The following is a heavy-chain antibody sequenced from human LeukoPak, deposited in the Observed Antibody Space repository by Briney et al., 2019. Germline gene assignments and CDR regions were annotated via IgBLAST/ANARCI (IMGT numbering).Heavy chain of an antibody. CDR2: MNPNSGNT. Sequence: SVKVSCKASGYTFTSYDINWVRQATGQGLEWMGWMNPNSGNTGYAQKFQGRVTMTRNTSISTAYMELSSLRPEDTAIYYCTTSRDRTRLDFWGQGTLVTVSS. J-gene: IGHJ4*02. CDR1: GYTFTSYD. D-gene: IGHD1-1*01. V-gene: IGHV1-8*01. CDR3: TTSRDRTRLDF.